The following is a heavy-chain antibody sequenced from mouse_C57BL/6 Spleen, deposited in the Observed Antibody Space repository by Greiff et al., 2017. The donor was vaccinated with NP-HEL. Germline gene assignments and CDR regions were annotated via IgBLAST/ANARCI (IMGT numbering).Heavy chain of an antibody. CDR2: ISDGGSYT. D-gene: IGHD4-1*01. V-gene: IGHV5-4*01. J-gene: IGHJ2*01. CDR3: ARDLLTGTPFDY. CDR1: GFTFSSYA. Sequence: EVQLVESGGGLVKPGGSLKLSCAASGFTFSSYAMSWVRQTPEKRLEWVATISDGGSYTYYPDNVKGRFTISRDNAKNNLYLQMSHLKSEDTAMYYCARDLLTGTPFDYWGQGTTLTVSS.